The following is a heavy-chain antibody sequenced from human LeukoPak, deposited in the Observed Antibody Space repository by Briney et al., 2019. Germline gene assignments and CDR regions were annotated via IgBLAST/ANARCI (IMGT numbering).Heavy chain of an antibody. D-gene: IGHD6-6*01. CDR2: IYSGGST. V-gene: IGHV3-53*01. J-gene: IGHJ4*02. Sequence: GGSLSLSCAASGFTVSSNYMSWVRQAPGRGLEGVSVIYSGGSTYYADCMKGRFTVSRDNSKYTLYVQMNSLRAEDTAVYYCAREGSSGRFFGYWGQGTLVTVSS. CDR1: GFTVSSNY. CDR3: AREGSSGRFFGY.